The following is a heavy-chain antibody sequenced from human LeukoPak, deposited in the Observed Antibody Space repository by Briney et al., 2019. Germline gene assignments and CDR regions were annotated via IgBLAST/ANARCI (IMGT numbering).Heavy chain of an antibody. Sequence: KSGGSLRLSCAASGFTFSSYSMNWVRQAPGKGLEWVSSISSSSSYIYYADSVKGRFTISRDNAKNSLYLQMNCLRAEDTAVYYCAREVSYSGYDWSRGWFDPWGQGTLVTVSS. D-gene: IGHD5-12*01. CDR3: AREVSYSGYDWSRGWFDP. J-gene: IGHJ5*02. CDR2: ISSSSSYI. CDR1: GFTFSSYS. V-gene: IGHV3-21*01.